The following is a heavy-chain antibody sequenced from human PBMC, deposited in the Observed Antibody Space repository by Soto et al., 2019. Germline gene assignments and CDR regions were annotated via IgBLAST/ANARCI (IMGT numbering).Heavy chain of an antibody. CDR2: TTGSGGVT. D-gene: IGHD3-9*01. CDR1: GFTFSSYA. CDR3: VIFFVYDIFTGYTSVFDS. V-gene: IGHV3-23*01. J-gene: IGHJ4*02. Sequence: EVQLLETGGGLVQPGGSLRLSSTASGFTFSSYAMNWFRQAPGKGLEWTSATTGSGGVTYYADSFKRRFTISRDNSENPLYLQMDSLRAEDTAVYYCVIFFVYDIFTGYTSVFDSCGQGTLVTVSS.